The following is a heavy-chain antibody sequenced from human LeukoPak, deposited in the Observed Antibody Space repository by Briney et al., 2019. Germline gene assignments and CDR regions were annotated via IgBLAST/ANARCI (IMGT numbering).Heavy chain of an antibody. J-gene: IGHJ4*02. V-gene: IGHV3-30*18. CDR2: ISYDGTNK. D-gene: IGHD2-2*01. CDR1: GFTFSSYG. CDR3: AKRYCSGTSCFVSWFDY. Sequence: GGSLRLSCAVSGFTFSSYGMHWVRQAPGKGLEWMAVISYDGTNKYYADSVKGRFTISRDNSKNTLYLQMNSLRAEDTAVYYCAKRYCSGTSCFVSWFDYWGQGTLVTVSS.